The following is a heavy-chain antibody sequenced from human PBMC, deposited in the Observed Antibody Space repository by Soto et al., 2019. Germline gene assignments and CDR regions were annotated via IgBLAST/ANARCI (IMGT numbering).Heavy chain of an antibody. V-gene: IGHV3-23*01. CDR2: ISGIGGTT. D-gene: IGHD3-9*01. CDR1: GFTVYSYA. J-gene: IGHJ5*02. Sequence: PGGSLRLSCAASGFTVYSYAMSWVRQAPGKGLEWVSAISGIGGTTYYADSVKGRFTFSRDNSKNMLYLQMNSLRAEDTAVYYCTKDAKFDDIYTGYFVNDLWGQGTPVTVSS. CDR3: TKDAKFDDIYTGYFVNDL.